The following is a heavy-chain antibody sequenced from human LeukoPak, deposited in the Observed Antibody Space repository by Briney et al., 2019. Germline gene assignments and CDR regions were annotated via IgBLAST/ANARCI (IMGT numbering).Heavy chain of an antibody. V-gene: IGHV3-23*01. D-gene: IGHD5-12*01. Sequence: PGGSLRLSCAASGFTFGDYAMSWVRQPPGKGLEWVSSISGSDSSAYHHDSVKGRFTISRDNSKNTLYLKMNSLRAEATAVYYCAKDGSQYSGYDHFDSWGQGTLVTVSS. CDR2: ISGSDSSA. CDR1: GFTFGDYA. CDR3: AKDGSQYSGYDHFDS. J-gene: IGHJ4*02.